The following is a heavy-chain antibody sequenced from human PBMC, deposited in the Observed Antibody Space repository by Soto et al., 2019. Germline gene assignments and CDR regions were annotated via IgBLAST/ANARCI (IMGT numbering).Heavy chain of an antibody. CDR1: GFTFSSYA. D-gene: IGHD3-9*01. V-gene: IGHV3-23*01. CDR3: AKDPFYDILTGYPEHYYYYGMDV. J-gene: IGHJ6*02. Sequence: GGSLRLSCAASGFTFSSYAMSWVRQAPGKGLEWVSAISGSGGSTYYADSVKGRFTISRDNSKNTLYLQMNSLRAEDTAVYYCAKDPFYDILTGYPEHYYYYGMDVWGQGTTVTVSS. CDR2: ISGSGGST.